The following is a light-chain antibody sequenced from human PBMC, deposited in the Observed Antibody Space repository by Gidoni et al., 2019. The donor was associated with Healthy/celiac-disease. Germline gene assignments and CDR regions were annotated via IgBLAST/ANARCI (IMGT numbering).Light chain of an antibody. CDR1: QSVSSY. J-gene: IGKJ2*04. V-gene: IGKV3-11*01. CDR3: QQRSNWPPLCS. Sequence: EIVLTQSPATLSVSPGERATLSCRASQSVSSYLAWYQQNPGQAPRPLIYDASNRSTSIPARFSGSGSGTDFTLTISSLEPEYFAVYFCQQRSNWPPLCSFGQGTKLEIK. CDR2: DAS.